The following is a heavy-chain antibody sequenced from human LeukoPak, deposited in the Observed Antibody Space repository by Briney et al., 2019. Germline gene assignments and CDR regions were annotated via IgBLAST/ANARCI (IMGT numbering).Heavy chain of an antibody. CDR1: GFTFDDYA. CDR2: ISWNSGSI. D-gene: IGHD6-13*01. J-gene: IGHJ4*02. V-gene: IGHV3-9*01. CDR3: TKSSLIAAGSYYWDF. Sequence: GGSLRLSCAASGFTFDDYAMHWVRQAPGKGLEWVSGISWNSGSIGYADSVKGRFTISRDNAKNSPYLQMNSLRAEDTALYYCTKSSLIAAGSYYWDFWGQETLVSVST.